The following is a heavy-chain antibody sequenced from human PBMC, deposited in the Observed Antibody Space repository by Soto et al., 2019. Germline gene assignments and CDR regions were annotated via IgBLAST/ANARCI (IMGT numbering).Heavy chain of an antibody. D-gene: IGHD5-12*01. J-gene: IGHJ3*02. CDR1: GFTFSDYY. Sequence: GGSLRLSCAASGFTFSDYYMSWIRQAPGKGLEWVSYISSSGSTIYYADSVKGRFTISRDNAKNSLYLQMNSLRAEDTAVYYCARAYPQYSGYAASNPTFHAFDIWGQGTMVTVSS. CDR3: ARAYPQYSGYAASNPTFHAFDI. V-gene: IGHV3-11*01. CDR2: ISSSGSTI.